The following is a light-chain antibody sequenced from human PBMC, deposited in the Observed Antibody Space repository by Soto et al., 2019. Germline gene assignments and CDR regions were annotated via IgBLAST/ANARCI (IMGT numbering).Light chain of an antibody. Sequence: EIQMTQSPSSLSASVGDRVTITCPASQSISSYLNWYQQKPGKAPKLLIYAASSLQRGVPSRFSGSGSGTDFTLTISSLQPEDFATYYCQQSYSTPPTFGGGTTVDIK. CDR1: QSISSY. V-gene: IGKV1-39*01. CDR2: AAS. CDR3: QQSYSTPPT. J-gene: IGKJ4*01.